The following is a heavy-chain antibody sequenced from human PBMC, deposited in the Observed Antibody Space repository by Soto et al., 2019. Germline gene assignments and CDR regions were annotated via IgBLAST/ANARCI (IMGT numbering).Heavy chain of an antibody. V-gene: IGHV4-39*07. CDR3: ARGTWVRSAFDI. CDR1: GGSISSSSYY. J-gene: IGHJ3*02. Sequence: SETLSLTCTVSGGSISSSSYYWGWLRQPPGKGLECIGSIYHSGSTNYNPSLKSRVTISVYTSKNQFSLKLSSVTVADTSVYYCARGTWVRSAFDIWGQGAMVTVSS. CDR2: IYHSGST. D-gene: IGHD3-10*01.